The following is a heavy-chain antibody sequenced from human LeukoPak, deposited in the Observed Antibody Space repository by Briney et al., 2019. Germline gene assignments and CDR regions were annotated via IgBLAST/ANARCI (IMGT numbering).Heavy chain of an antibody. CDR2: INHSGST. CDR1: GGSFSGYY. Sequence: SETLSLTCAVYGGSFSGYYWSWIRQPPGKGLEWIGEINHSGSTNYNPSLKSRVTISVDKSKNQFSLKLSSVTAADTAVYYCARDRSGPRDYWGQGTLVTVSS. D-gene: IGHD2-15*01. J-gene: IGHJ4*02. CDR3: ARDRSGPRDY. V-gene: IGHV4-34*01.